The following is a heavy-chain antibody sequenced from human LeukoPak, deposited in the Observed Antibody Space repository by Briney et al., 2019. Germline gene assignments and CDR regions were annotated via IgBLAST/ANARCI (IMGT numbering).Heavy chain of an antibody. CDR3: AKWRLDPNLVLDH. V-gene: IGHV3-23*01. CDR1: GFTYNIYA. J-gene: IGHJ4*02. Sequence: GGSLRLSCAASGFTYNIYAMSWIRQAPGKGLEWFSTIRGTDGYTYYADSVKGRFTISIDNSKNTLYLQMNSLRAEDTALYYCAKWRLDPNLVLDHWGQGTLVTVSS. D-gene: IGHD5-12*01. CDR2: IRGTDGYT.